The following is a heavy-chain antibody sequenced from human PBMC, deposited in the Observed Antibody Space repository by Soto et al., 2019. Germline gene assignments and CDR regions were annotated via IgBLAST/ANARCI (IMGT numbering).Heavy chain of an antibody. CDR1: GVSISSINYY. J-gene: IGHJ5*02. CDR2: IYYNGST. D-gene: IGHD6-19*01. V-gene: IGHV4-39*01. CDR3: ARRSGRAITWFDP. Sequence: LLQESGPGLVKPSETLSLTCTVSGVSISSINYYWGWIRQPPGTGLEWIGTIYYNGSTYYNPSLKSRVAISVDTYTYKFSLKLTSVTAADTAVYYCARRSGRAITWFDPWGQGTLVTVSS.